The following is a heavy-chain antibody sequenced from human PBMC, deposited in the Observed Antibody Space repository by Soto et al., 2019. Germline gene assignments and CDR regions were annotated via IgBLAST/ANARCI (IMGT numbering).Heavy chain of an antibody. CDR2: ISVNNGNT. D-gene: IGHD3-22*01. Sequence: QVHLVQSGLEVKKPGASVSVSCRASGSTLTSYGISWVRQAPGQVFEWMGWISVNNGNTQYAQKFKGRVSMTTDTCTTTVYMVLRRLRSDDTAVYYCAREGGYDISHPWVGCSAVDSSPQRTMVPASS. CDR3: AREGGYDISHPWVGCSAVDS. V-gene: IGHV1-18*01. CDR1: GSTLTSYG. J-gene: IGHJ3*02.